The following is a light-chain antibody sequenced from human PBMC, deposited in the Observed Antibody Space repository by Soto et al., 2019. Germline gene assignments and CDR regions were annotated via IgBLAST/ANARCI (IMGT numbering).Light chain of an antibody. CDR2: AAS. CDR3: QQRNSYPIT. CDR1: QDINTY. J-gene: IGKJ5*01. Sequence: DIQLTQSPSFLSASVGDRVTITCRASQDINTYLAWYQQKPGKAPKLLIFAASTLQNGVPSRFSGSGSGTECTDTINSLQPEDFATYYCQQRNSYPITFGQGTRLEIK. V-gene: IGKV1-9*01.